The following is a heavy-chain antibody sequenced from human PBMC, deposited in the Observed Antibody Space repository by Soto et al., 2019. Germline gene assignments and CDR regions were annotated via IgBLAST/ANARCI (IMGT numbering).Heavy chain of an antibody. CDR2: IYYSGST. D-gene: IGHD2-2*01. CDR1: GGSISSSSYY. Sequence: QLQLQESGPGLVKPSETLSLTCTVSGGSISSSSYYWGWIRQPPGKGLEWIGSIYYSGSTYYNPSLKSRVTISVDTSKNQFSLKLSSVTAADTAVYYCARHLGGDIVVVPAAPNAMDVWGKGTTVTVSS. V-gene: IGHV4-39*01. CDR3: ARHLGGDIVVVPAAPNAMDV. J-gene: IGHJ6*03.